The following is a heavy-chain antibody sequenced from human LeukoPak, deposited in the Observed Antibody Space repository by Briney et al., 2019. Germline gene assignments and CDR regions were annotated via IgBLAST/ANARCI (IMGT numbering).Heavy chain of an antibody. V-gene: IGHV3-11*04. D-gene: IGHD6-19*01. CDR3: ARGVVAGTIPLDY. J-gene: IGHJ4*02. CDR2: ISSSGSTI. CDR1: GFTFSDYY. Sequence: PGGSLRLSCAASGFTFSDYYMSWIRQAPGKGLEGGSYISSSGSTIYYADSVKGRFTISRDNAKNSLYLQMNSLRAEDTAVYYCARGVVAGTIPLDYWGQGTLVTVSS.